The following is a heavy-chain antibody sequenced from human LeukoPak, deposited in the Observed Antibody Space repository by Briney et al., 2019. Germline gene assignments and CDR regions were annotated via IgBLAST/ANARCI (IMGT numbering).Heavy chain of an antibody. Sequence: GGSLRLSCAASGFTFSSYGMHWIRQAPGKGLEWVAVIWSDSSHKYYVDSMKGRCTISRDNSKNMVYLQMNSLRVEDTAVYYCASAASAFDMWGQGTLVTVSS. CDR3: ASAASAFDM. CDR1: GFTFSSYG. J-gene: IGHJ3*02. V-gene: IGHV3-33*01. CDR2: IWSDSSHK.